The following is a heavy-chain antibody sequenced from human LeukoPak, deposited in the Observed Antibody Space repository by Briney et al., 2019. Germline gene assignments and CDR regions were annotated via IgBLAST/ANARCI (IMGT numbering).Heavy chain of an antibody. CDR1: GGSFSGYY. Sequence: SETLSLTCAVYGGSFSGYYWSWIRQPPGKGLEWIGGINHSGSTNYNPSLKSRVTISVDTSKNQFSLKLSSVTAADTAVYYCARPQYSSSWVGAFDIWGQGTMVTVSS. CDR2: INHSGST. D-gene: IGHD6-6*01. CDR3: ARPQYSSSWVGAFDI. V-gene: IGHV4-34*01. J-gene: IGHJ3*02.